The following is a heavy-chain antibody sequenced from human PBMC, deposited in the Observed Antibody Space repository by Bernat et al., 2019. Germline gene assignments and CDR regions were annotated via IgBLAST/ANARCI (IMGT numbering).Heavy chain of an antibody. J-gene: IGHJ6*02. V-gene: IGHV3-74*01. Sequence: EVQLVESGGGLVQPGGSLRLSCAASGFTFSSYWMHWVRQAPGKGLVWVSRINSDGSSTSYADSVEGRFTISRDKAKNTLYLQMNSLRAEDTAVYYCARAAGTIHFLTGAQDDYYGMDVWGQGTTVTVSS. D-gene: IGHD6-13*01. CDR1: GFTFSSYW. CDR2: INSDGSST. CDR3: ARAAGTIHFLTGAQDDYYGMDV.